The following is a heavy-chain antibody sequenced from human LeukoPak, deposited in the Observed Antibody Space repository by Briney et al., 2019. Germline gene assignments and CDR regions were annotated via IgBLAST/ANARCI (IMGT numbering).Heavy chain of an antibody. CDR3: ARLVGAAHDFDY. CDR1: GGSFSTYY. J-gene: IGHJ4*02. CDR2: IYYSGST. V-gene: IGHV4-59*08. D-gene: IGHD1-26*01. Sequence: SETLSLTCSVSGGSFSTYYWTWVRQPPGKGVEWIGYIYYSGSTAYNPSLKSRVTISIDTSKNQFSLKLSYVTAADTAVYYCARLVGAAHDFDYWGQGTLVTVSS.